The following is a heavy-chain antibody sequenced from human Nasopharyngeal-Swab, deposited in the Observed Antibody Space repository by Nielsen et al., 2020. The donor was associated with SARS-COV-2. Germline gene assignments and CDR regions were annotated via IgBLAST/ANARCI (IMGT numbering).Heavy chain of an antibody. CDR2: IYYSGST. V-gene: IGHV4-39*01. D-gene: IGHD6-19*01. Sequence: SETLSLTFHVPGGSIRSSSYYWGSIRQPPGKGLERIGSIYYSGSTYYNPSLKSRVTISVDTSKNQFSLKLSSVTAADTAVYYCARHDSSGWYFDYWGQGTLVTVSS. CDR3: ARHDSSGWYFDY. J-gene: IGHJ4*02. CDR1: GGSIRSSSYY.